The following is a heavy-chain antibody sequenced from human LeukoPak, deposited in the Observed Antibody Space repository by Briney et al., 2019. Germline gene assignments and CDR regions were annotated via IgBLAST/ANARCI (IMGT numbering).Heavy chain of an antibody. V-gene: IGHV1-58*01. CDR1: GFTFTSSA. Sequence: SVKVSCNASGFTFTSSAVQWVRQARGQRLEWIGWIVVGSGNTNYAQKFQERVTITRDMSTSTAYMELNSLRAEDTAVYYCARGEYTYVYFDYWGQGTLVTVSS. CDR3: ARGEYTYVYFDY. CDR2: IVVGSGNT. J-gene: IGHJ4*02. D-gene: IGHD5-18*01.